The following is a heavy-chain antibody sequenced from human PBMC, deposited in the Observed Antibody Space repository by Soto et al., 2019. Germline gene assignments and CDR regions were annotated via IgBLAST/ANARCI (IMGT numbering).Heavy chain of an antibody. CDR3: ARDVESGSSQYYYYYYGMDV. D-gene: IGHD1-26*01. V-gene: IGHV3-30-3*01. J-gene: IGHJ6*02. CDR2: ISYDGSNK. Sequence: GGSLRLSCAASGFTFSSYAMHWVRQAPGKGLEWVAVISYDGSNKYYADSVKGRFTISRDNSKNTLYLQMNSLRAEDTAVYYCARDVESGSSQYYYYYYGMDVWGQGTTVTVS. CDR1: GFTFSSYA.